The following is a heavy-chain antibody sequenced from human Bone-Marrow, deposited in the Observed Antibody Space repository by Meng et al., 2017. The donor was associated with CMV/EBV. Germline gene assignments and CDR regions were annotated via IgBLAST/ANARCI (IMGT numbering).Heavy chain of an antibody. V-gene: IGHV3-21*01. Sequence: GESLKISCAASGFTFSSYSMNWVRQAPGKGLEWVSSISSSSSYIYYADSVKGRFTISRDNSKNTVYLQMNSLRAGDTAVYYCANRYSGYEDVWYFDYWGQGTLVTVSS. CDR2: ISSSSSYI. CDR3: ANRYSGYEDVWYFDY. CDR1: GFTFSSYS. J-gene: IGHJ4*02. D-gene: IGHD5-12*01.